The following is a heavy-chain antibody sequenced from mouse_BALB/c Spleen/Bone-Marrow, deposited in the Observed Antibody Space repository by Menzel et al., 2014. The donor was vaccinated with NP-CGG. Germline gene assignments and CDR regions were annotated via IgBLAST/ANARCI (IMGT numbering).Heavy chain of an antibody. CDR1: GYTFTSYW. Sequence: VQLQQSGAELARPGASVKLSCKASGYTFTSYWMQWVKQRPGQGLEWIGAIYPGDGDTGYTQKFKGKATLTADKSSTTAYMQLRSLTSEDSAVYYCARNFPFDYWGQGTTLTVSS. CDR2: IYPGDGDT. V-gene: IGHV1-87*01. J-gene: IGHJ2*01. CDR3: ARNFPFDY.